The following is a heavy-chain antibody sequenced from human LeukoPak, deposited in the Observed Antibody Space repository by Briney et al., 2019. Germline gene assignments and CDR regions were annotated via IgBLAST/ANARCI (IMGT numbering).Heavy chain of an antibody. CDR2: ISGSGGST. J-gene: IGHJ4*02. Sequence: PGGSLRPSCAASGFTFSSYAMSWVRQAPGKGLEWVSAISGSGGSTYYADSVKGRFTISRDNSKNTLYLQMNSLRAEDTAVYYCAKGRGYSGYDFSDYWGQGTLVTVSS. CDR3: AKGRGYSGYDFSDY. CDR1: GFTFSSYA. D-gene: IGHD5-12*01. V-gene: IGHV3-23*01.